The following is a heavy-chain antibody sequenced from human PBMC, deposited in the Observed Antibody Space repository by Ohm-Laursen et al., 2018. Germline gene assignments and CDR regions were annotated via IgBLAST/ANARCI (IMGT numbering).Heavy chain of an antibody. J-gene: IGHJ5*01. CDR2: IHSSGST. Sequence: SETLSLTCTVSGDSISTYYWSWIRQPPGKGLEWIGYIHSSGSTSYSPSLKSRVTISVDTSKNQFSLRVRSLTAADTAVYYCARLSDSSSASWGQGTLVTASS. V-gene: IGHV4-4*08. CDR1: GDSISTYY. D-gene: IGHD2/OR15-2a*01. CDR3: ARLSDSSSAS.